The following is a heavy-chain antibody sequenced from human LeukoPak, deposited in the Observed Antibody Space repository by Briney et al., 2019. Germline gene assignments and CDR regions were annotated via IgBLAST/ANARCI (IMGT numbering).Heavy chain of an antibody. CDR3: ARDRGSYYWFDP. V-gene: IGHV1-46*01. Sequence: ASVKVSCKASGYSFTSYYIHWVRQAPGQGLEWMGLINPSGGSTNYAQKFQGRVTMTRDTSTSTVYMELSSLRSDDTAVYYCARDRGSYYWFDPWGQGTLVTVSS. CDR2: INPSGGST. D-gene: IGHD1-26*01. CDR1: GYSFTSYY. J-gene: IGHJ5*02.